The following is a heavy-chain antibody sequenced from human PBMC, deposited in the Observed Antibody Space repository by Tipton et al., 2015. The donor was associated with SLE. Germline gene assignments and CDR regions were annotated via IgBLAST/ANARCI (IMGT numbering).Heavy chain of an antibody. D-gene: IGHD3-10*01. CDR3: ATINHLWFRELPSD. Sequence: QSGPEVKKPGASVKVSCKVSGYTLTELSMHWVRQAPGKGLEWMGGFDPEDGETIYAQKFQGRVTMTEDTSTDTAYMELSSLRSEDTAVYYCATINHLWFRELPSDWGQGTLVTVSS. V-gene: IGHV1-24*01. J-gene: IGHJ4*02. CDR2: FDPEDGET. CDR1: GYTLTELS.